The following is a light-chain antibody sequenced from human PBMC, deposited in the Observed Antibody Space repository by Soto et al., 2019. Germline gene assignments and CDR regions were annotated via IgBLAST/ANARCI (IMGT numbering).Light chain of an antibody. CDR3: QQYNNWAWT. J-gene: IGKJ1*01. V-gene: IGKV3-15*01. Sequence: EIVMTQSPATLSVSPGERATLSCRASQSVSSNLAWYQQTPGQAPMLLIYGASTRATGIPARFSGSGSGTEYTLTISSPQSEDFAVYYCQQYNNWAWTFGQGTKVEIK. CDR1: QSVSSN. CDR2: GAS.